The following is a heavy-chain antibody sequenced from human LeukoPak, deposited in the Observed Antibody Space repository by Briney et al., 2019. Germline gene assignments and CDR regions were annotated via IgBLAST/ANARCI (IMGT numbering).Heavy chain of an antibody. V-gene: IGHV3-21*01. J-gene: IGHJ4*02. CDR3: ASGITMVRGAPGAFDY. CDR2: ISSSSSYI. D-gene: IGHD3-10*01. CDR1: GFTFSSYS. Sequence: GGSLRLSCAASGFTFSSYSMNWVRQAPGKGLEWVSSISSSSSYIYYVDSVKGRFTISRDNAKNSLYLQMNSLRAEDTAVYYCASGITMVRGAPGAFDYWGQGTLVTVSS.